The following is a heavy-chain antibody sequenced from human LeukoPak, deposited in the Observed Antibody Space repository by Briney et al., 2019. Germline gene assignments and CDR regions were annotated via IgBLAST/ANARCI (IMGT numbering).Heavy chain of an antibody. Sequence: SETLSLTCTVSGGSISSYYWRWIRQPPGKGLEWIGYIYYSGSTNYNPSLKSRVTISVDTSKNQFSLKLSSVTAADTAVYYCARELDYSNSYFDYWGQGTLVTVSS. J-gene: IGHJ4*02. CDR1: GGSISSYY. D-gene: IGHD4-11*01. CDR2: IYYSGST. CDR3: ARELDYSNSYFDY. V-gene: IGHV4-59*01.